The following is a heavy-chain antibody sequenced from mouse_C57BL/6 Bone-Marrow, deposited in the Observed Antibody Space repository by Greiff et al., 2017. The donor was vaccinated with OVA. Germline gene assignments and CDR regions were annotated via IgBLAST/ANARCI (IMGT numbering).Heavy chain of an antibody. CDR3: FENYYAMDY. CDR2: IDPSDSYT. CDR1: GYTFTSYW. Sequence: QVQLQQPGAELVRPGTSVKLSCKASGYTFTSYWMHWVKQRPGQGLEWIGVIDPSDSYTNYNQKFKGKATLTVDTSSSTAYMQLSSLTSEDSAVYCCFENYYAMDYWGQGTSVTVSS. V-gene: IGHV1-59*01. J-gene: IGHJ4*01.